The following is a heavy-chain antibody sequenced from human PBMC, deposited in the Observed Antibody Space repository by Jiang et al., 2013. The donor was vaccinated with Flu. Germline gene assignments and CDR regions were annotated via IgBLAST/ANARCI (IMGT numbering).Heavy chain of an antibody. J-gene: IGHJ6*04. V-gene: IGHV3-23*01. CDR3: AKGRSPWASYYYYGMDV. Sequence: QLLESGGGLVQPGGSLRLSCAASGFTFSSYAMSWVRQAPGKGLEWVSAISGSGGSTYYADSVKGRFTISRDNSKNTLYLQMNSLRAEDTAVYYCAKGRSPWASYYYYGMDVWGKGTTVTVSS. CDR1: GFTFSSYA. D-gene: IGHD1-26*01. CDR2: ISGSGGST.